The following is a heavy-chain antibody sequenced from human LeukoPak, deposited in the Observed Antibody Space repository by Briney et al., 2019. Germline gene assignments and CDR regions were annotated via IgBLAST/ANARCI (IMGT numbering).Heavy chain of an antibody. CDR3: ARLVYYYMDV. CDR1: GGSFSGYY. D-gene: IGHD2-15*01. V-gene: IGHV4-34*01. CDR2: INHSGST. Sequence: SETLSLTCAVYGGSFSGYYWSWIRQPPGKGLEWIGEINHSGSTNYNPSLKSRATISVDTSKNQFSLKLSSVTAADTAVYYCARLVYYYMDVWGKGTTVTVSS. J-gene: IGHJ6*03.